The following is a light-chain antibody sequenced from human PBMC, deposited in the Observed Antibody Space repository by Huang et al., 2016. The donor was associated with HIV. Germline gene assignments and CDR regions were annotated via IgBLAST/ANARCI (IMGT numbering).Light chain of an antibody. J-gene: IGKJ5*01. CDR1: QRVSSSY. CDR2: GAS. CDR3: QQYGSSPRT. Sequence: EIVLTQSPGTLSLSPGERATLSCRASQRVSSSYLAWYHQKPGQAPRLLIYGASSRATGIPDRFSGSWSGTDFTLTISRLEPEDFAVYYCQQYGSSPRTFGQGTRLEIK. V-gene: IGKV3-20*01.